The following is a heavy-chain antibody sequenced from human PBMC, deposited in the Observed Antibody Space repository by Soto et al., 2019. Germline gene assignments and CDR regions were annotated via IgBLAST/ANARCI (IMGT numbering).Heavy chain of an antibody. CDR3: ARDRIIGTSYYDY. CDR2: IHSSGTT. V-gene: IGHV4-4*07. Sequence: SETLSLTCTVSIGSINSFYWAWMRQPAGKGLEWIGRIHSSGTTNYNPSLSSRVTMSVDPSKNQFSLRLTSVTAADTAVYYCARDRIIGTSYYDYWGQGILVTVSS. D-gene: IGHD1-7*01. J-gene: IGHJ4*02. CDR1: IGSINSFY.